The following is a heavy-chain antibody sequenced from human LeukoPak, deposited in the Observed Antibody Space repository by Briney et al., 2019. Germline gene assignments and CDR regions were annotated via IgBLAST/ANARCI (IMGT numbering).Heavy chain of an antibody. D-gene: IGHD3-3*01. CDR1: GGSISSYY. Sequence: SETLSLTCTVSGGSISSYYWSWIRQPPGKGLEWIGYIYHSGSTYYNPSLKSRVTISVDRSKNQFSLKLSSVTAADTAVYYCAREASRTYYDFWSGYDAFDIWGQGTMVTVSS. CDR3: AREASRTYYDFWSGYDAFDI. V-gene: IGHV4-59*12. CDR2: IYHSGST. J-gene: IGHJ3*02.